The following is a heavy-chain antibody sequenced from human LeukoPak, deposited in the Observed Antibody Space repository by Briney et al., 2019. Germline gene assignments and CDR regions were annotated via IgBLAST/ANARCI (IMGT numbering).Heavy chain of an antibody. CDR2: ISSSSSTI. CDR1: GFTFSSYS. V-gene: IGHV3-48*02. D-gene: IGHD3-10*01. CDR3: ARDVYGSGSYYNGIDY. J-gene: IGHJ4*02. Sequence: GGSLRLSCAASGFTFSSYSMNWVCQAPGKGLEWVSYISSSSSTIYYADSVKGRFTISRDNAKNSLYLQMNSLRDEDTAVYYCARDVYGSGSYYNGIDYWGQGTLVTVSS.